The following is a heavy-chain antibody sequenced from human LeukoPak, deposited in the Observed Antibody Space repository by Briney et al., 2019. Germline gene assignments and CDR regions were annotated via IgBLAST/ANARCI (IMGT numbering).Heavy chain of an antibody. J-gene: IGHJ6*03. Sequence: ASVKVSCKASGYTFSSYGISWVRQAPGQGLEWMGWMNPKSGYTGYAQKFQGRVTMTRNTSISTAYMELSSLRSEDTAVYYCARGPGSFIGYYYYMDVWGKGTTVTISS. D-gene: IGHD1-26*01. CDR3: ARGPGSFIGYYYYMDV. CDR2: MNPKSGYT. CDR1: GYTFSSYG. V-gene: IGHV1-8*02.